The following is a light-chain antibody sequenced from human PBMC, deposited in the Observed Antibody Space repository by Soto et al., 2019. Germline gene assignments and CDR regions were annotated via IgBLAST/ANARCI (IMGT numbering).Light chain of an antibody. CDR3: QQYNNWPPWT. Sequence: EIVLTQSPGTLSLSPGERATLSCTASQRVSRNLAWYQQKPGQAPRLLIYDASTRATGIPARFSGSGSETEFTLTISSLQSEDYAIYYCQQYNNWPPWTFGQGTKVDIK. V-gene: IGKV3-15*01. CDR1: QRVSRN. CDR2: DAS. J-gene: IGKJ1*01.